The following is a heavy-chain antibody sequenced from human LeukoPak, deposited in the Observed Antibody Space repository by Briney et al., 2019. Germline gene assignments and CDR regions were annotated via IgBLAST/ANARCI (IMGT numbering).Heavy chain of an antibody. CDR2: INTDGHST. D-gene: IGHD6-13*01. Sequence: QPGGSLRLSCAASGFTFSNYWMHWVRQAPGKGLVWVSRINTDGHSTTYADSVKGRFTISRDNSKNTLYLQMNSLRAEDTAVYYCAKVVGSWYLDYWGQGTLVTVSS. CDR3: AKVVGSWYLDY. V-gene: IGHV3-74*01. J-gene: IGHJ4*02. CDR1: GFTFSNYW.